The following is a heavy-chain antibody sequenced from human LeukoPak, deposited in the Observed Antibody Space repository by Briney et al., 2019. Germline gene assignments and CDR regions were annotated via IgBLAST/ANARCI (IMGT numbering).Heavy chain of an antibody. CDR3: ESKLNYSPFDY. CDR1: GFTFSRHD. V-gene: IGHV3-30*03. CDR2: ISYDGSNK. Sequence: GGSLRLSCVASGFTFSRHDMNWVRQAPGKGLEWVAVISYDGSNKYYADSVKGRFTISKDNSKNTLYLQMNSLRTEDTAVCYCESKLNYSPFDYWGQGTLVTVSS. J-gene: IGHJ4*02. D-gene: IGHD2-15*01.